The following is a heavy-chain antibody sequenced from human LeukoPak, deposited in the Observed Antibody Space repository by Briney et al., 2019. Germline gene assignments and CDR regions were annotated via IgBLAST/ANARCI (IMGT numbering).Heavy chain of an antibody. CDR2: IYSGGET. D-gene: IGHD6-19*01. Sequence: GGSLRLSCAASGFTVSNYYMSWVRQAPGKGLEWVSVIYSGGETYYADSVKGRFTISRDNSKNTLYLQMNNLRAEDTAVYYCATSPVTGMIYFDYWGQGTLVTVSP. V-gene: IGHV3-66*01. J-gene: IGHJ4*02. CDR1: GFTVSNYY. CDR3: ATSPVTGMIYFDY.